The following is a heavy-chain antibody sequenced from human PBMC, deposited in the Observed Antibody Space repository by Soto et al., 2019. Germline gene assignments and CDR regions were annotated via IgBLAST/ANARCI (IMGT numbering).Heavy chain of an antibody. V-gene: IGHV3-15*01. J-gene: IGHJ6*02. D-gene: IGHD3-3*01. CDR3: TTDPSPYYDFWSGYYTPLYYYGMDV. Sequence: GGSLRLSCAASGFTFSNAWMSWVRQAPGKGLEWVGRIKSKTDGGTTDYAAPVKGRFTISRDDSKNTLYLQMNSLKTEDTAVYYCTTDPSPYYDFWSGYYTPLYYYGMDVWGQGTTVTVSS. CDR1: GFTFSNAW. CDR2: IKSKTDGGTT.